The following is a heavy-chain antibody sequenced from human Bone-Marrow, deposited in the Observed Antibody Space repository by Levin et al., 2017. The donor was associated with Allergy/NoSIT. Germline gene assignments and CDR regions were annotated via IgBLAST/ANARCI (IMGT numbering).Heavy chain of an antibody. D-gene: IGHD2-2*01. J-gene: IGHJ1*01. CDR3: TRIYCSSTSCYAVYFEH. CDR1: GFTFDNFG. CDR2: IRSKAYGGTT. Sequence: GGSLRLSCTVSGFTFDNFGMTWVRQAPGKGLEWVGLIRSKAYGGTTEYAASVKGRFTISRDDSKTIAYLQMNSLKSEDTAVYYCTRIYCSSTSCYAVYFEHWGQGTLVTVSS. V-gene: IGHV3-49*04.